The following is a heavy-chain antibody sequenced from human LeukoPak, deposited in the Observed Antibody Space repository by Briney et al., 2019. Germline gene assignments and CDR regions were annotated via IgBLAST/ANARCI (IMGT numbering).Heavy chain of an antibody. D-gene: IGHD6-19*01. Sequence: SGTLSLTCTVSGGSMSNYYWSWIRQPPGKGLEWIGYIHYSGNTNYNPSLKSRVAMSLDTSKKQFSLRLSSVTAADTALYYCARGSSWYYYYYMDVWGKGSTVTISS. CDR2: IHYSGNT. CDR1: GGSMSNYY. J-gene: IGHJ6*03. V-gene: IGHV4-59*01. CDR3: ARGSSWYYYYYMDV.